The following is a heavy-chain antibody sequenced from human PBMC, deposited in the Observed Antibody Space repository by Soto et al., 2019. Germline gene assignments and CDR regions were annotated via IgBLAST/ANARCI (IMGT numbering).Heavy chain of an antibody. D-gene: IGHD6-6*01. CDR3: AREGQLVPQFDY. Sequence: QVQLVQSGAEVKKPGSSVKVSCKASGGTFSSYTISWVRQAPGQGLEWMGRIIPILGIANYAQKSQGRVTITADKSTSTAYMELSSPRSEHTAVYYCAREGQLVPQFDYWGQGTLVTVSS. J-gene: IGHJ4*02. V-gene: IGHV1-69*08. CDR1: GGTFSSYT. CDR2: IIPILGIA.